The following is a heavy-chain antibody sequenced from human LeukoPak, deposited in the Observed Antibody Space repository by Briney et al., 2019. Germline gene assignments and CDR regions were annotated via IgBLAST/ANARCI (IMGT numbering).Heavy chain of an antibody. D-gene: IGHD2-21*02. Sequence: LILSCTASGFTFGDYAMSWVRQAPGKGLEWVGFIRSKAYGGTTEYAASVKGRFTISRDDSKSIAYLQMNSLKTEDTAVYYCTRTAGYYYMDVWGKGTTVTVSS. J-gene: IGHJ6*03. CDR2: IRSKAYGGTT. CDR3: TRTAGYYYMDV. CDR1: GFTFGDYA. V-gene: IGHV3-49*04.